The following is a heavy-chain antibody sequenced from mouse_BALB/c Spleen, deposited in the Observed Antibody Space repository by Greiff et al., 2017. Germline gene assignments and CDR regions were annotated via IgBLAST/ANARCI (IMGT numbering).Heavy chain of an antibody. CDR3: ARHGGNYPFDY. Sequence: EVQRVESGGDLVKPGESLKLSCAASGFTFSSYGMSWVRQTPDKRLEWVATISSGGSYTYYPDSVKGRFTISRDNAKNTLYLQMSSLKSEDTAMYYCARHGGNYPFDYWGQGTTLTVSS. V-gene: IGHV5-6*01. D-gene: IGHD2-1*01. CDR1: GFTFSSYG. J-gene: IGHJ2*01. CDR2: ISSGGSYT.